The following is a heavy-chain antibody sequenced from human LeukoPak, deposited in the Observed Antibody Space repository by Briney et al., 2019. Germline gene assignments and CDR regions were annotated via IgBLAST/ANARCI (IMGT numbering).Heavy chain of an antibody. CDR3: ARGRAGIDR. Sequence: SETLSLTCTVSGGSISSSSYYWGWIRQPPGKGLEWIGSIYYSGSTYYNPSLKSRVTISVDTSKNQFSLNLTSVTAADSAVYYCARGRAGIDRWGQGTLVTVSS. CDR2: IYYSGST. V-gene: IGHV4-39*07. J-gene: IGHJ5*02. CDR1: GGSISSSSYY. D-gene: IGHD6-19*01.